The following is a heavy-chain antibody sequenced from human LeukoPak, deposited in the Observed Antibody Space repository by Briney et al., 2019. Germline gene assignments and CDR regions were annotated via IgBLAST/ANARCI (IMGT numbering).Heavy chain of an antibody. CDR3: ARDTDYGGIFDL. CDR1: SDSIYSSDYY. D-gene: IGHD4-23*01. CDR2: IYYSGST. J-gene: IGHJ2*01. Sequence: SETLSLTCTVSSDSIYSSDYYWGWIRQPPGKGLEWIGSIYYSGSTNYNPSLKSRVTISVDTSKNQFSLKLSSVTAADTAVYYCARDTDYGGIFDLWGRGTLVTVSS. V-gene: IGHV4-39*07.